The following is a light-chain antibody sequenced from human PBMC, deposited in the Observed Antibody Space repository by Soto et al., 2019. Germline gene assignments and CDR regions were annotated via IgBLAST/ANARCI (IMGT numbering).Light chain of an antibody. J-gene: IGLJ1*01. Sequence: QSVLTQPPSVSAAPEQKVTISCSGGSSNLGINFVSWYQQFPGGVPKLLIYENNKRPSGIPDRFSGAKSGTSATLDITGLQDGDEADYYCATWDGSLSVGVFGGGTKLTVL. V-gene: IGLV1-51*02. CDR3: ATWDGSLSVGV. CDR2: ENN. CDR1: SSNLGINF.